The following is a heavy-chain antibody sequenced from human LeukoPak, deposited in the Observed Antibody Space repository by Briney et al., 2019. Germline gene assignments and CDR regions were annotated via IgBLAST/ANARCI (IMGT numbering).Heavy chain of an antibody. CDR3: ARDERVAAAGYYYYYGMDV. V-gene: IGHV3-7*03. J-gene: IGHJ6*02. CDR2: IKQDGSEK. CDR1: GFTFSSYW. D-gene: IGHD6-13*01. Sequence: PGGSLRLSCAASGFTFSSYWMSWVHQAPGKGLEWVANIKQDGSEKYYVDSVKGRFTISRDNAKNSLYLQMNSLGAEDTAVYYCARDERVAAAGYYYYYGMDVWGQGTTVTVSS.